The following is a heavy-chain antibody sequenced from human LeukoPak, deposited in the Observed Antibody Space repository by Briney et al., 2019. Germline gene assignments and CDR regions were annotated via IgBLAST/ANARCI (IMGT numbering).Heavy chain of an antibody. J-gene: IGHJ4*02. CDR1: GGSISSYY. CDR2: IYTTGST. CDR3: ARDHGPLGGHSFDY. Sequence: SETLSLTCTVSGGSISSYYWSWIRQPAGKGLEWIGRIYTTGSTNYNPSLKSRVTMSVDTSKNQFSLKLTSVTAADTAVYYCARDHGPLGGHSFDYWGQGTLVTVSS. V-gene: IGHV4-4*07. D-gene: IGHD3-10*01.